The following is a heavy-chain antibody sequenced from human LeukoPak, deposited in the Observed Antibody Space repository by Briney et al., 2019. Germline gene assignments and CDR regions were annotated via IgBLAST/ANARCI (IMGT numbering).Heavy chain of an antibody. CDR2: IYYSGST. J-gene: IGHJ3*02. Sequence: SETLSLTCTVSGGTISSYYWSWIRQPPGKGLEWIGYIYYSGSTNYNPSLKSRVTISVDTSKNQFSLKLSSVTAADTAVYYCARDTTTYSSSWPDAFDSWGQGTMVTVSS. CDR1: GGTISSYY. CDR3: ARDTTTYSSSWPDAFDS. V-gene: IGHV4-59*01. D-gene: IGHD6-13*01.